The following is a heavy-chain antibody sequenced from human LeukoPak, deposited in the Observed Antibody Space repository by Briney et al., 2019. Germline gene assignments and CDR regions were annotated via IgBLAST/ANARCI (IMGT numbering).Heavy chain of an antibody. D-gene: IGHD1-1*01. CDR1: GFTFSGYW. J-gene: IGHJ4*02. CDR2: IDEDGSAK. Sequence: GGSLRLSCAASGFTFSGYWMTWLRQAPGKGPEWVANIDEDGSAKYYLGSVKGRFTISRDNAENSLYLQMNSLRAEDTAVYYCAKVDNWKYGHHDYWGQGTLVTVSS. V-gene: IGHV3-7*03. CDR3: AKVDNWKYGHHDY.